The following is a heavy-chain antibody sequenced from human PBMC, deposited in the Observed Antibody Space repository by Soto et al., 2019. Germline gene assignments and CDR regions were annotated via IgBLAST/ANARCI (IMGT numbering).Heavy chain of an antibody. CDR2: ISASGGTR. J-gene: IGHJ6*02. D-gene: IGHD3-22*01. CDR1: GFTFNSYG. CDR3: ARRYYFDGSDPYGMDV. Sequence: PGGSLRLSCAVSGFTFNSYGMSWVRQAPGKGLEWVSAISASGGTRNYADSVKGRFSISRDNSKNTLFLQMNSLSAEDTAVYYCARRYYFDGSDPYGMDVWGQGTTVTVSS. V-gene: IGHV3-23*01.